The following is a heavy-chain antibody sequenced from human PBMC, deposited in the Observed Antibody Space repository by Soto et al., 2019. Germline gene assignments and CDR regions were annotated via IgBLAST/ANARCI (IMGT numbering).Heavy chain of an antibody. CDR2: ISGSGSST. V-gene: IGHV3-23*01. J-gene: IGHJ4*02. CDR1: GFPFSSYV. Sequence: WGSLRLACAASGFPFSSYVMHWVCQAPGKGLEWVAAISGSGSSTYYADSVKGRFTISRDNSKNTLYLQMNSLRAEDTAVYYCAKHPNYSSGWYEAFDYWGQGNLVTVSS. CDR3: AKHPNYSSGWYEAFDY. D-gene: IGHD6-19*01.